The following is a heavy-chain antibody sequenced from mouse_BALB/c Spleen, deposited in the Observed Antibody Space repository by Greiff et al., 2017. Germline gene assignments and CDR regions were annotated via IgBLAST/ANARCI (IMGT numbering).Heavy chain of an antibody. Sequence: EVMLVESGGGLVKPGGSLKLSCAASGFTFSSYTMSWVRQTPEKRLEWVATISSGGSYTYYPDSVKGRFTISRDNAKNTLYLQMSSLKSEDTAMYYCTREEVTGAMDYWGQGTSVTVSS. CDR3: TREEVTGAMDY. J-gene: IGHJ4*01. D-gene: IGHD2-1*01. V-gene: IGHV5-6-4*01. CDR2: ISSGGSYT. CDR1: GFTFSSYT.